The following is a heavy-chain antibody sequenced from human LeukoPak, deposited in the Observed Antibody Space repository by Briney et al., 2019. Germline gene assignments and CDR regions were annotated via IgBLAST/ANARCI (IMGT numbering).Heavy chain of an antibody. CDR2: IYSSGGT. D-gene: IGHD5-18*01. J-gene: IGHJ2*01. CDR1: GGSVSSNSY. V-gene: IGHV4-61*01. CDR3: ARIDADTPVHWSFDL. Sequence: PLETLSLTCTVSGGSVSSNSYWTWIRRSPGKELEWIGYIYSSGGTKYSPSFKSRVTISQDESKRQFSLKLSSVTATDTAVYYCARIDADTPVHWSFDLWGRGTRVTVSS.